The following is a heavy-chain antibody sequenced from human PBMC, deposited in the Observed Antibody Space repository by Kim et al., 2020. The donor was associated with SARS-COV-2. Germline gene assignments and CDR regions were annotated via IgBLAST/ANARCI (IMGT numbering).Heavy chain of an antibody. J-gene: IGHJ3*02. CDR2: IRSKANSYAT. V-gene: IGHV3-73*01. CDR1: GFTFSDSA. CDR3: TRVPPYSNSWWDAFDI. Sequence: GGSLRLSCAASGFTFSDSAMYWVRQASGKGLEWVGHIRSKANSYATAYDVSVKGRFIISRDDSKNTAYLQMNSLKTEDTAIYYCTRVPPYSNSWWDAFDIWGQGTMVTVSS. D-gene: IGHD6-13*01.